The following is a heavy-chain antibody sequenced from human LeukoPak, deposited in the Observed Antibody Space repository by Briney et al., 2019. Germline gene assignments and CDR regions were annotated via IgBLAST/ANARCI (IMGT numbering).Heavy chain of an antibody. CDR2: ISGSGGST. J-gene: IGHJ4*02. CDR1: GFTFSSYA. V-gene: IGHV3-23*01. D-gene: IGHD3-3*01. Sequence: AGGSLRLSCAASGFTFSSYAMSWVRQAPGKGLEWVSAISGSGGSTYYADSVKGRFTISRDNSKNTLYLQMNSLRAEDTAVYYCAKYAPHTVLRFLEWLFDYWGQGTLVTVSS. CDR3: AKYAPHTVLRFLEWLFDY.